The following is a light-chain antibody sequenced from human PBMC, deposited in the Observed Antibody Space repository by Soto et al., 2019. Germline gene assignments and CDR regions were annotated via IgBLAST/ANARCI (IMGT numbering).Light chain of an antibody. Sequence: DIQMTQSPSSLSASVGDTVTITCRASQDISHYLAWYQKRPGKVPNLLIHTASILQSGVSSRFSASGSGTDFTITISSLQPEDVATYYCQKYDRVPWTFGRGTKVEIK. CDR2: TAS. J-gene: IGKJ1*01. CDR1: QDISHY. V-gene: IGKV1-27*01. CDR3: QKYDRVPWT.